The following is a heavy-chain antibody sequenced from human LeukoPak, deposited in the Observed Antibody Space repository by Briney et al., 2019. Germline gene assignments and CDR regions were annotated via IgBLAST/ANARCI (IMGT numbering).Heavy chain of an antibody. V-gene: IGHV1-69*04. CDR1: GGTFSSYA. Sequence: GASVKVSCKASGGTFSSYAISWVRQAPGQGLEWMGRIIPIFGIANYAQRFQGRVTITADKSTSTAYMELSSLRSEDTAVYYCARGDGYNWGYDYWGQGTLVTVSS. D-gene: IGHD5-24*01. J-gene: IGHJ4*02. CDR3: ARGDGYNWGYDY. CDR2: IIPIFGIA.